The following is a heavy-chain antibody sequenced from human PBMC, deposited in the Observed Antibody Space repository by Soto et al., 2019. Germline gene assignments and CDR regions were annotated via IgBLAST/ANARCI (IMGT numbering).Heavy chain of an antibody. Sequence: PGGSLRLSCADSGFTFSSYGMHWVRQAPGKGLEWVAVISYDGRNKYTADSVKGRFTISRDNSKNTLYLQMNSLRAEDTAVYYCAKDRDYGGAAYYFDYWGQGTLVTVSS. D-gene: IGHD2-21*01. V-gene: IGHV3-30*18. CDR3: AKDRDYGGAAYYFDY. J-gene: IGHJ4*02. CDR1: GFTFSSYG. CDR2: ISYDGRNK.